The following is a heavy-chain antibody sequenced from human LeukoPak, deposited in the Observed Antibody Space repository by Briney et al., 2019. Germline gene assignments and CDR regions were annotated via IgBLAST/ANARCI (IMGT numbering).Heavy chain of an antibody. Sequence: ASVKVSCKASGGTFSSYAISWVRQAPGQGLEWMGWINPNSGGTNYAQKFQGWVTMTRDTSISTAYMELSRLRSDDTAVYYCARERPVGTAVAGPFDYWGQGTLVTVSS. CDR1: GGTFSSYA. V-gene: IGHV1-2*04. D-gene: IGHD6-19*01. J-gene: IGHJ4*02. CDR2: INPNSGGT. CDR3: ARERPVGTAVAGPFDY.